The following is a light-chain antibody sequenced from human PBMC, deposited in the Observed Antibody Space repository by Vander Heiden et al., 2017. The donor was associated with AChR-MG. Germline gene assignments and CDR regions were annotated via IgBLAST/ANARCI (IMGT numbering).Light chain of an antibody. V-gene: IGLV2-8*01. CDR1: TSDVGGYDY. Sequence: QSALTQPPSASGSPGQSVTISCPGSTSDVGGYDYVSWYQHHPGNAPNLIIFEVTERPSGVPDRFSGSKSGNTASLTVSGLQAEDEADYYCSSYAGPSIRWVFGGGTKLTVL. CDR3: SSYAGPSIRWV. CDR2: EVT. J-gene: IGLJ3*02.